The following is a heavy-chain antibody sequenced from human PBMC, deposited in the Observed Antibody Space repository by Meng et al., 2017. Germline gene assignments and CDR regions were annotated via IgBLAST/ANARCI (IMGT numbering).Heavy chain of an antibody. V-gene: IGHV5-51*01. CDR2: IYPGDSDT. D-gene: IGHD3-22*01. Sequence: GGSLRLSCKGSGYSFTSYWIGWVRQMPGKGQEWMGIIYPGDSDTRYSPSFQGQVTISADKSISTAYLQWSSLKASDTAMYYCARLSYYYDSSGTDYWGQGTLVTVSS. J-gene: IGHJ4*02. CDR3: ARLSYYYDSSGTDY. CDR1: GYSFTSYW.